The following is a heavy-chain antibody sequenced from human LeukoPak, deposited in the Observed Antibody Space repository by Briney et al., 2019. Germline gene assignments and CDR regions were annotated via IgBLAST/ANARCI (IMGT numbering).Heavy chain of an antibody. CDR1: GFTFSSSA. D-gene: IGHD1-7*01. V-gene: IGHV3-23*01. J-gene: IGHJ3*02. Sequence: GGSLRLSCAASGFTFSSSAMSWVRQAPGKGLEWVSNISGSGSGGSTYYADSVKGRFTISRDNSKNTLSLQMNSLRGEDTAVYYCAKGGIGLGNYRTFDIWGQGTMVTVSS. CDR2: ISGSGSGGST. CDR3: AKGGIGLGNYRTFDI.